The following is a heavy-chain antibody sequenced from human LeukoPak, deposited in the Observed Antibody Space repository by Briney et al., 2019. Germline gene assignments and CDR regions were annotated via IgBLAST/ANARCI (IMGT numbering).Heavy chain of an antibody. CDR3: ARDTEGDYDILTGYLKPCFDF. D-gene: IGHD3-9*01. V-gene: IGHV1-18*01. J-gene: IGHJ4*02. CDR2: ISTYDGNT. Sequence: GASVKVSCKASGYTFTSYGISWVRQAPGQGLEWMGWISTYDGNTNYAQKLQGRVTMTTDTSTSTAYMELRSLRSDDTALYYCARDTEGDYDILTGYLKPCFDFWGQGTLVTVSS. CDR1: GYTFTSYG.